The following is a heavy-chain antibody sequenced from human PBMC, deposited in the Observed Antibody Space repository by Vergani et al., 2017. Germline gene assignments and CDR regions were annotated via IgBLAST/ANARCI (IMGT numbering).Heavy chain of an antibody. Sequence: EVQLVQSGAEVKKPGESLKISCQASGYNFITHWIAWVRQMPGKGLEWMGRIDPSDSYTNYSPSFQGHVTISADKSISTAYLQWSSLKASDTAMYYCARVGWSYYDSSGYYYAPGGWFDPWGQGTLVTVSS. CDR1: GYNFITHW. CDR3: ARVGWSYYDSSGYYYAPGGWFDP. D-gene: IGHD3-22*01. V-gene: IGHV5-10-1*01. CDR2: IDPSDSYT. J-gene: IGHJ5*02.